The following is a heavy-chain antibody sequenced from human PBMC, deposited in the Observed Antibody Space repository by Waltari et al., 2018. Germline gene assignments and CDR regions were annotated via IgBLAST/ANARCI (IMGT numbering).Heavy chain of an antibody. CDR1: GGSISSYY. CDR2: IYYSGST. J-gene: IGHJ4*02. CDR3: ARGSRSAARGYYFDY. V-gene: IGHV4-59*01. D-gene: IGHD6-6*01. Sequence: QVQLQESGPGLVKPSETLSLTCTVSGGSISSYYWSWLRQPPGKGLEWIGYIYYSGSTNYNPSLKSRVTISVDTSKNQFSLKLSSVTAADTAVYYCARGSRSAARGYYFDYWGQGTLVTVSS.